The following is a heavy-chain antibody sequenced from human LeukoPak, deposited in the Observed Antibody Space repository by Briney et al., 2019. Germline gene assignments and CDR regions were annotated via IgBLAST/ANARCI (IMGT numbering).Heavy chain of an antibody. V-gene: IGHV1-69*13. CDR2: IIPIFGTA. D-gene: IGHD1-26*01. Sequence: GASVKVSCKASGGTFSSYAISWVRQAPGQGLEWMGGIIPIFGTANYAQKFQGRVTITADESTSTAYMELSSLRSEDTAVYYCAREWAGWELLGWFDPWGQGTLVTVSS. CDR3: AREWAGWELLGWFDP. CDR1: GGTFSSYA. J-gene: IGHJ5*02.